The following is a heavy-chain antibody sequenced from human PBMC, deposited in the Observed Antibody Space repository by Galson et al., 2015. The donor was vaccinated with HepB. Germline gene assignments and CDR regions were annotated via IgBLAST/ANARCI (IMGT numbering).Heavy chain of an antibody. D-gene: IGHD1-26*01. CDR1: GFTLSSYA. J-gene: IGHJ3*02. CDR3: ARPVGATGAFDI. Sequence: SLRLSCAASGFTLSSYAMHWVRQAPGKGLEYVSAISSNGGSTYYANSVKGRFTISRDNSKNTLYLQMGSLRAEDMAVYYCARPVGATGAFDIWGQGTMVTVSS. CDR2: ISSNGGST. V-gene: IGHV3-64*01.